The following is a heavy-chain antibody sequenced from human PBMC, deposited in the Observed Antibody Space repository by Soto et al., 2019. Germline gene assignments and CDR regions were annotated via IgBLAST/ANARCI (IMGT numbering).Heavy chain of an antibody. CDR1: GGSISNYY. J-gene: IGHJ4*02. CDR2: IYYSGST. D-gene: IGHD2-2*01. V-gene: IGHV4-59*01. CDR3: ARRGCSSAGCPYYFDY. Sequence: QVQLQESGPGLVRPSETLSLTCTVSGGSISNYYWSWIRQPPGKGLEWIGYIYYSGSTNYNPSLKSRVTISVDTSRNQFSPKLNSVTAADTAVYYCARRGCSSAGCPYYFDYWGQGTLVTVSS.